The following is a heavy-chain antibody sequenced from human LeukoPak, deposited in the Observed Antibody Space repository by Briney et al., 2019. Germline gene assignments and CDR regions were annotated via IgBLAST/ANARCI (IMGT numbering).Heavy chain of an antibody. CDR2: INWNGGRT. V-gene: IGHV3-20*04. D-gene: IGHD3-10*01. Sequence: GGSLRLSCAASGFMFDDYGMSWVRQAPGKGLEWVSGINWNGGRTGYADSVKGRFTISRDNAKNSLYLQMNSLRAEDTAVYYCAREVRGGNSFDYWGQEPWSPSPQ. CDR1: GFMFDDYG. CDR3: AREVRGGNSFDY. J-gene: IGHJ4*01.